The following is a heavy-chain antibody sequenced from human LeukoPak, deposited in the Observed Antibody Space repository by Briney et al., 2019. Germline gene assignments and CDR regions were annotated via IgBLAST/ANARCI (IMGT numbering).Heavy chain of an antibody. V-gene: IGHV3-21*01. CDR3: ARTPSITMVRGVIITSYMDV. CDR1: GFTFSSYE. D-gene: IGHD3-10*01. CDR2: ISSSSSYI. J-gene: IGHJ6*03. Sequence: PGGSLRLSCAASGFTFSSYEMNWVRQAPGKGLEWVSSISSSSSYIYYADSVKGRFTISRDNAKNSLYLQMNSLRAEDTAVYYCARTPSITMVRGVIITSYMDVWGKGTTVTISS.